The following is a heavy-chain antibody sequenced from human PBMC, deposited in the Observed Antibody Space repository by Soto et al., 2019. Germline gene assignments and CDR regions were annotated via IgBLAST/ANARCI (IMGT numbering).Heavy chain of an antibody. CDR2: IIPITGTA. D-gene: IGHD2-2*01. J-gene: IGHJ6*02. Sequence: QVQLVQSGAEVKKPGSSVKVSCKASGGTFGSYAISWVRQAPGQGLEWMGGIIPITGTANYAQKFQGRVPIAADESTSTADMELSSMRAEDTAVYYCARSQGSSTSLEIYYYYYYGMDVWGQGTTVTVSS. CDR3: ARSQGSSTSLEIYYYYYYGMDV. CDR1: GGTFGSYA. V-gene: IGHV1-69*01.